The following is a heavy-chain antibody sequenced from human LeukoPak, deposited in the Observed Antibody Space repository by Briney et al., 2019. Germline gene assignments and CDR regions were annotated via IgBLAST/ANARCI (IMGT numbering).Heavy chain of an antibody. Sequence: ASVKVSCKASGYPFISYFIHWVRQAPGQGLEWMGIINPSGGSTSYAQKFQGRVTMTRDTSTSTVYMELSSLRSEDTAVYYCARAGGQQLGPFDYWGQGTLVTVSS. CDR2: INPSGGST. V-gene: IGHV1-46*01. D-gene: IGHD6-13*01. CDR3: ARAGGQQLGPFDY. CDR1: GYPFISYF. J-gene: IGHJ4*02.